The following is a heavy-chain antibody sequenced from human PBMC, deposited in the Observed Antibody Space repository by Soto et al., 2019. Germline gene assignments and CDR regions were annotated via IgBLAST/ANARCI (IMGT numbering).Heavy chain of an antibody. CDR2: IYHSGST. Sequence: SETLALTCAASGYSISSGYYWGWIRQPPGKGLEWIGSIYHSGSTYYNPSLKSRVTISVDTSKNQFSLKLSSVTAADTAVYYCAREIGSSGYYSTRYYYYGMDVWGQGTTVTVSS. V-gene: IGHV4-38-2*02. CDR1: GYSISSGYY. J-gene: IGHJ6*02. CDR3: AREIGSSGYYSTRYYYYGMDV. D-gene: IGHD3-22*01.